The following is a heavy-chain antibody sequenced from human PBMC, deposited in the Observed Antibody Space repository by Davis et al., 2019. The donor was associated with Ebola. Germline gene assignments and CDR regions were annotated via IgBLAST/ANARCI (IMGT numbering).Heavy chain of an antibody. CDR2: ISYDGSNK. J-gene: IGHJ2*01. V-gene: IGHV3-30*18. CDR3: AKDRGMATILDWYFDL. CDR1: GFTFSSYG. D-gene: IGHD5-24*01. Sequence: GESLKISCAASGFTFSSYGMHWVRQAPGKGLEWVTLISYDGSNKYYTDSVKGRFTISRDNSKNTLYLQMNSLRAEDSAVYYCAKDRGMATILDWYFDLWGRGTLVTVSS.